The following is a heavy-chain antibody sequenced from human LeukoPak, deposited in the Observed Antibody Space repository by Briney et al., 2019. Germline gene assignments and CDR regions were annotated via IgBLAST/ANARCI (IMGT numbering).Heavy chain of an antibody. CDR2: ISSSGRTI. D-gene: IGHD3-10*02. CDR3: AELGITMIGGV. J-gene: IGHJ6*04. Sequence: GGSLRLSCTASGFTFSSYEMNWVRQAPGKGLEWVSYISSSGRTIYCADSVKGRFTISRDNAKNSLYLQMNSLRAEDTAVYYCAELGITMIGGVWGKGTTVTISS. V-gene: IGHV3-48*03. CDR1: GFTFSSYE.